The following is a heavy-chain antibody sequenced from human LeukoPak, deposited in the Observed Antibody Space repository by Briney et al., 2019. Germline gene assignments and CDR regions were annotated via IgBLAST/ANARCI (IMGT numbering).Heavy chain of an antibody. D-gene: IGHD3-9*01. J-gene: IGHJ4*02. Sequence: QPGGSLRLSCAASGFTFSSYAMSWVREAPGKGLEWGSPIIGSGGSTYYADSVKGRFTISRDNSKNTLYLQMNSLRAEDTAVYYCAKDRRYFAWLFHGAFDYWGQGTLVTVSS. CDR1: GFTFSSYA. V-gene: IGHV3-23*01. CDR3: AKDRRYFAWLFHGAFDY. CDR2: IIGSGGST.